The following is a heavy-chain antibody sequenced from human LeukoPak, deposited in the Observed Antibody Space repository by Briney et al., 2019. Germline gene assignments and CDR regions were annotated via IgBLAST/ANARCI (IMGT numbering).Heavy chain of an antibody. V-gene: IGHV3-66*02. CDR2: IYSGGST. CDR1: GFTVSSNY. J-gene: IGHJ6*03. D-gene: IGHD3-22*01. CDR3: ARDRRDSSGYQGYYMDV. Sequence: PGGSLRLSXAASGFTVSSNYMSWVRQAPGKGLEWVSVIYSGGSTYYADSVKGRFTISRDNSKNTLYLQMNSLRAEDTAVYYCARDRRDSSGYQGYYMDVWGKGTTVTVSS.